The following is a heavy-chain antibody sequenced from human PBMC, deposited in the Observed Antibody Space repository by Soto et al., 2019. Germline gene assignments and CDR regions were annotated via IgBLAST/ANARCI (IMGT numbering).Heavy chain of an antibody. CDR2: ISTYNGDT. J-gene: IGHJ6*02. CDR3: ARQGSWPYYYYGLDV. Sequence: QVQLVQSGPEVRKPGASVKVSCEASGYTFTTSGISWVRQVPGQGLEWMGWISTYNGDTNSAQNFQCRVLMTADTSTGTAYMELMSLKSDDTAVYYCARQGSWPYYYYGLDVWGQGTIVTVSS. V-gene: IGHV1-18*01. D-gene: IGHD1-26*01. CDR1: GYTFTTSG.